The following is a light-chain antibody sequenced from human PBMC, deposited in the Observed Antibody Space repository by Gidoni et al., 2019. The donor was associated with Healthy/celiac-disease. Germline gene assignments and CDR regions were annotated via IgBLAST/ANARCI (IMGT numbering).Light chain of an antibody. CDR2: AAS. CDR1: QSISSY. CDR3: QQSYSTPRT. Sequence: DIQMTQSPSSLSASVGDRVTITCRASQSISSYLNWYQQKPGKAPKRLIYAASSLQSEVTSRFSGSGSGTDFALTISSLQPEDFATYYCQQSYSTPRTFGQGTKVEIK. J-gene: IGKJ1*01. V-gene: IGKV1-39*01.